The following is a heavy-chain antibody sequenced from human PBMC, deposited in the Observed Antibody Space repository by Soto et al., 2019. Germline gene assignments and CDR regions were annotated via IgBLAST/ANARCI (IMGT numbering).Heavy chain of an antibody. V-gene: IGHV3-33*08. D-gene: IGHD6-19*01. Sequence: VQLVESGGGLVQTGRSLRLSCAASGFTFGDYAMHWVRQAPGKGLEWVAVIWYDGSNKYYADSVKGRFTISRDNSKNTLYLQMNSLRAEDTAVYYCARTVAGLWSHDAFDIWGQGTMVTVSS. J-gene: IGHJ3*02. CDR2: IWYDGSNK. CDR3: ARTVAGLWSHDAFDI. CDR1: GFTFGDYA.